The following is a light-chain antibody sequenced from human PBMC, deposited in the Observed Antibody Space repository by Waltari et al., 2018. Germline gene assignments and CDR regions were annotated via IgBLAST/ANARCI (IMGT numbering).Light chain of an antibody. J-gene: IGLJ2*01. CDR2: GNX. Sequence: QSVLTQPPSVSGAPGQRVTIPCTGSSSNSGAGYDVHWYQQLPGTAPKLLIYGNXNRPSGVPXRFSGSKSGTSXSLAITGLQAEDEADYYCQSYDSSLSGSVFGXXTXLTVL. V-gene: IGLV1-40*01. CDR1: SSNSGAGYD. CDR3: QSYDSSLSGSV.